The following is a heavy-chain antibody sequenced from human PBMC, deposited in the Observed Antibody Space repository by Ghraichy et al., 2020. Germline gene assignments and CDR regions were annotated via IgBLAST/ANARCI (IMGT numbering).Heavy chain of an antibody. CDR2: ISSSSSYI. D-gene: IGHD2-2*01. V-gene: IGHV3-21*01. CDR3: ARDSAYCSSTSCYFDY. Sequence: GGSLRLSCAASGFTFSSYSMNWVRQAPGKGLEWVSSISSSSSYIYYAYSVKGRFTISRDNAKNSLYLQMNSLRAEDTAVYYCARDSAYCSSTSCYFDYWGQGTLVTVSS. CDR1: GFTFSSYS. J-gene: IGHJ4*02.